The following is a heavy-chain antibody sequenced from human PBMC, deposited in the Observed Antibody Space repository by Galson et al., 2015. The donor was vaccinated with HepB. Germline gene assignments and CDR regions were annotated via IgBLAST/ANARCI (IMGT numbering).Heavy chain of an antibody. V-gene: IGHV3-15*01. CDR2: IKSKTDGGTT. Sequence: LRLSCAASGFTFSNAWMSWVRQAPGKGLEWVGRIKSKTDGGTTDYAAPVKGRFTISRDDSKNTLYLQMNSLKTEDTAVYYCTTEGGYYDSSGYGGYWGQGTLVTVSS. CDR1: GFTFSNAW. D-gene: IGHD3-22*01. CDR3: TTEGGYYDSSGYGGY. J-gene: IGHJ4*02.